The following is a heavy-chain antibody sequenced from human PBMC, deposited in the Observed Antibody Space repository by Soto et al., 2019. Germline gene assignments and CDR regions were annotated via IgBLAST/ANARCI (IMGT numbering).Heavy chain of an antibody. D-gene: IGHD1-26*01. Sequence: SETLSLTCTVSGGSISSSIYYWGWIRQPPGKGLEWIGSIYYSGSTYYNPSLKSRVTTSVDTSKNQFSLKLSSVTAADTAVYYCARHASYSRYYYYYGMDVWGQGTTVTVSS. V-gene: IGHV4-39*01. CDR1: GGSISSSIYY. J-gene: IGHJ6*02. CDR3: ARHASYSRYYYYYGMDV. CDR2: IYYSGST.